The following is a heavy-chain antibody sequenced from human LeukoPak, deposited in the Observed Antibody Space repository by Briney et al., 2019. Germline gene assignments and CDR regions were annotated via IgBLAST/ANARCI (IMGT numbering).Heavy chain of an antibody. CDR3: ARLVRGAFDI. V-gene: IGHV3-48*04. CDR2: ISSGSGTT. J-gene: IGHJ3*02. CDR1: GFTFSSYS. Sequence: PGGSLRLSCAASGFTFSSYSMNWVRQAPGKGLECVSYISSGSGTTYYADSVKGRFTISRDNAKNSLYLQMNSLRAEDTAVYYCARLVRGAFDIWGQGTMVTVSS. D-gene: IGHD6-13*01.